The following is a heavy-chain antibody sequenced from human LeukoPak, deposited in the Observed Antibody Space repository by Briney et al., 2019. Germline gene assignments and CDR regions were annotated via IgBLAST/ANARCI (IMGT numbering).Heavy chain of an antibody. V-gene: IGHV3-7*01. J-gene: IGHJ4*02. Sequence: GGSLRLSCAASGFTFYNYWLTWVRQAPGKGLEWVANIKQDGSEKYYVDSVKGRFTISRDNAKNSLYLQMNSLRAGDTAMYYCARDRTYHYDSSGFPRPTYFDYWGQGTLVTVSS. CDR2: IKQDGSEK. D-gene: IGHD3-22*01. CDR1: GFTFYNYW. CDR3: ARDRTYHYDSSGFPRPTYFDY.